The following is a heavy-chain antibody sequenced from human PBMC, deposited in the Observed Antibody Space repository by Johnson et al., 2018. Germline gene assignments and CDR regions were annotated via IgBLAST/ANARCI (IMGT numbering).Heavy chain of an antibody. CDR3: AKAFFGGYDYYDMDV. CDR1: GFTFSTYG. CDR2: IAYDGTNK. V-gene: IGHV3-30*18. Sequence: QVQLLESGGGVVQPGRSLRLSCAASGFTFSTYGIHWVRQAPGKGLEWVAVIAYDGTNKYYADSVKGRFTINRDNSKNTLYLQMSSLRAEDTAVYFCAKAFFGGYDYYDMDVWVKGTTVTVSS. J-gene: IGHJ6*03. D-gene: IGHD4-23*01.